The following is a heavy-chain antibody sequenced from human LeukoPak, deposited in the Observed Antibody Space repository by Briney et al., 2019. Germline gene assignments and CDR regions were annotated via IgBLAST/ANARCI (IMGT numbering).Heavy chain of an antibody. CDR3: ARAQTRGIAAAGTPMLLAYYYYYMDV. Sequence: SETLSLTCTVSGGSISSGSYYWSWIRQPPGKGLEWIGYIYYSGSTNYNPSLKSRVTISVDTSKNQFSLKLSSVTAADTAVYYCARAQTRGIAAAGTPMLLAYYYYYMDVWGKGTTVTISS. D-gene: IGHD6-13*01. CDR1: GGSISSGSYY. CDR2: IYYSGST. V-gene: IGHV4-61*01. J-gene: IGHJ6*03.